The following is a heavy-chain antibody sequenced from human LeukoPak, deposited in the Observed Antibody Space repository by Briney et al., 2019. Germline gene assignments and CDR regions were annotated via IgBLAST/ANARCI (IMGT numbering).Heavy chain of an antibody. J-gene: IGHJ4*02. CDR2: IWYDGSNK. CDR1: GFTFSSYG. D-gene: IGHD6-13*01. V-gene: IGHV3-33*01. CDR3: ARSEHSSSWSYFDY. Sequence: GGSLRLSCAASGFTFSSYGMHWVRQAPGKGLEWVAVIWYDGSNKYYADSVKGRFTISRDNSKNTLYLQMNSLRAEDTTVYYCARSEHSSSWSYFDYWGQGTLVTVSS.